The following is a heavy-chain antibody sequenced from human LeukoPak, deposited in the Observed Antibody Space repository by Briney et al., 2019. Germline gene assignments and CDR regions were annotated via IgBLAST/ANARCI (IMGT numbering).Heavy chain of an antibody. Sequence: ASVKVSCKASGGTFISYAISWVRQAPGQGLEWMGGIIPIFGTPNHAPSFQGRLTISADRSTDTAYMELTSLRSEDTAMYYCTRSVAGTLGFDPWGQGTLVIVSS. V-gene: IGHV1-69*06. D-gene: IGHD6-19*01. CDR2: IIPIFGTP. CDR3: TRSVAGTLGFDP. J-gene: IGHJ5*02. CDR1: GGTFISYA.